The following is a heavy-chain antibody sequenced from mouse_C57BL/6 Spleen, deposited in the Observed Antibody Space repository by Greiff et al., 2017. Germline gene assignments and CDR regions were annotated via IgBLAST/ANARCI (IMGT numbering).Heavy chain of an antibody. J-gene: IGHJ2*01. V-gene: IGHV1-81*01. D-gene: IGHD2-2*01. CDR1: GYTFTSYG. Sequence: AQLQQSGAELARPGASVKLSCKASGYTFTSYGISWVKQRTGQGLEWIGEIYPRSGNTYYNEKFKGKATLTADKSSSTAYMELRSLTSEDSAVYFCARWVSTMVTTRLDYWGEGTTLTVSS. CDR3: ARWVSTMVTTRLDY. CDR2: IYPRSGNT.